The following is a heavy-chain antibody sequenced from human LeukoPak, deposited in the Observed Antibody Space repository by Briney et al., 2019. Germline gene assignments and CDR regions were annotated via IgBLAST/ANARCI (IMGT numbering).Heavy chain of an antibody. CDR3: VRGVGVSRFNYFDP. J-gene: IGHJ5*02. CDR2: IWYDASNK. D-gene: IGHD1-26*01. V-gene: IGHV3-33*01. CDR1: GFTFSSFG. Sequence: GGSLRLSCAASGFTFSSFGMHWVRRAPGKGLEWVAVIWYDASNKYYADSVKGRFTISRDNSKNTPYLQMNSLRDDDTAVYYCVRGVGVSRFNYFDPWGQGTLVTVSS.